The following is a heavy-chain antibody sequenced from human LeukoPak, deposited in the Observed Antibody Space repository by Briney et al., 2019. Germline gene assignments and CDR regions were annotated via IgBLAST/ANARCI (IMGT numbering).Heavy chain of an antibody. CDR3: ARGYYYDSSGYYYSEYYFDY. Sequence: SETLSLTCAVYGGSFSGYYWSWIRQPPGKGLEWIGEINHSGSTNYNPSLKSRVTISVDTSKNQFSLKLSSVTAADTAVYYCARGYYYDSSGYYYSEYYFDYWGQGTLVTVSS. J-gene: IGHJ4*02. CDR2: INHSGST. CDR1: GGSFSGYY. V-gene: IGHV4-34*01. D-gene: IGHD3-22*01.